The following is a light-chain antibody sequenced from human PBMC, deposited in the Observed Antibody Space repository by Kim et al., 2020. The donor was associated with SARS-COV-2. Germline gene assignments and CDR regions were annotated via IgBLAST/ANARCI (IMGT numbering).Light chain of an antibody. CDR2: YDS. Sequence: PGQAHKISCRWNDIGCDSKHWYQQKPGQAPVLVIYYDSDRPSGIAGRFSGSKAATTDTLTISRVEAWDEADYYCQLWDTDTDDYVFGTGTKVTVL. J-gene: IGLJ1*01. CDR1: DIGCDS. V-gene: IGLV3-21*01. CDR3: QLWDTDTDDYV.